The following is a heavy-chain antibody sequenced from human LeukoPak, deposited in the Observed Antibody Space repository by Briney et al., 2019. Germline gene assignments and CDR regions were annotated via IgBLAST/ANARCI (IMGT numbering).Heavy chain of an antibody. CDR1: GGTFISYA. Sequence: SVKVSCKASGGTFISYAISWVRQAPGQGVEWMGGIIPIFGTANYAQKFQGRVTITTDENTRKDYMELSSLRSEDTAVYYCAVNSGSYSLLWEYLYYFDYWGQGTLVTVSS. CDR3: AVNSGSYSLLWEYLYYFDY. D-gene: IGHD1-26*01. J-gene: IGHJ4*02. V-gene: IGHV1-69*05. CDR2: IIPIFGTA.